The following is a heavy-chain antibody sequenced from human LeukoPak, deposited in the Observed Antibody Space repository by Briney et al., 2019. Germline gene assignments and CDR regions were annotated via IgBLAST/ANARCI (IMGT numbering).Heavy chain of an antibody. CDR2: IKQDGSGE. D-gene: IGHD6-19*01. Sequence: PGGSLRLSCVASGFTFSRYWMSWVRQAPGKGLEWVAKIKQDGSGEYYLDSVKGRFTISRDNAKNPLYLQMNSLRDDDTAVYFCTTGYSSGWYNEGNYWGQGTLVTVSS. CDR3: TTGYSSGWYNEGNY. J-gene: IGHJ4*02. V-gene: IGHV3-7*01. CDR1: GFTFSRYW.